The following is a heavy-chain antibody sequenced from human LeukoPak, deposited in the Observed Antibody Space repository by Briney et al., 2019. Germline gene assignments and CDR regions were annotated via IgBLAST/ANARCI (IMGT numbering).Heavy chain of an antibody. V-gene: IGHV7-4-1*02. J-gene: IGHJ5*02. CDR3: ARERGAYSSSWYHFRNWFDP. CDR1: GYTFTRYA. CDR2: IHTHTWNP. Sequence: ASVNVSCKASGYTFTRYAMHWVRQAPRQGFEWMGCIHTHTWNPTYGEGFTGRFVFSLDTSVSTAYLQISSLKAEDTAVYYCARERGAYSSSWYHFRNWFDPWGQGTLVTVSS. D-gene: IGHD6-13*01.